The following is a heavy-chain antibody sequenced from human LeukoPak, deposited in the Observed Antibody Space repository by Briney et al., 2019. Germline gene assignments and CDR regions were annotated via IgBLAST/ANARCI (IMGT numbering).Heavy chain of an antibody. CDR3: ARGDTYSSSWYGFHY. D-gene: IGHD6-13*01. V-gene: IGHV3-23*01. Sequence: GGSLRLSCVASGFTFSTYAMSWVRQAPGKGLEWVSAISGSGGSTYYADSVKGRFTISRDNSKNTLYLQMDSLRAEDTAVYYCARGDTYSSSWYGFHYWGQGTLVTVSS. J-gene: IGHJ4*02. CDR1: GFTFSTYA. CDR2: ISGSGGST.